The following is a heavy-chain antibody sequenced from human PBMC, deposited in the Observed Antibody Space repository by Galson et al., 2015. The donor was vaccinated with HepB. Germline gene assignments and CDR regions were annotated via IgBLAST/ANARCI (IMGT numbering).Heavy chain of an antibody. D-gene: IGHD3-10*01. CDR2: ISGSGGST. CDR3: AKVRRLLWFGESPYYFDY. J-gene: IGHJ4*02. V-gene: IGHV3-23*01. CDR1: GFTFSSYA. Sequence: SPRLSCAASGFTFSSYAMSWVRQAPGKGLEWVSAISGSGGSTYYADSVKSRFTISRDNSKNTLYLQMNSLRAEDTAVYYCAKVRRLLWFGESPYYFDYWGQGTLVTVSS.